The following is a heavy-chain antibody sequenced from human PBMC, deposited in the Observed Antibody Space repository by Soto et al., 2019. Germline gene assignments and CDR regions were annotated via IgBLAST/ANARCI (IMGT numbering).Heavy chain of an antibody. V-gene: IGHV4-31*03. D-gene: IGHD3-3*01. Sequence: SETLSLTCTVSGGSISSGGYYWSWIRQHPGKGLEWIGYIYYSGSTYYNPSLKSRVTISVDTSKNQFSLKLSSVTAADTAVYYCARGRSGIFGVVQTLGEVDYWGQGTLVTVSS. CDR3: ARGRSGIFGVVQTLGEVDY. J-gene: IGHJ4*02. CDR1: GGSISSGGYY. CDR2: IYYSGST.